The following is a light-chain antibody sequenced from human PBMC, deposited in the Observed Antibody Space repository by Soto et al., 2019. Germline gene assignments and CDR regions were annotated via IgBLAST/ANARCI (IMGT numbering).Light chain of an antibody. CDR1: SSNIGTNY. CDR3: QSYDNSLTGSVV. Sequence: QSVLTQSPSASGTPGQRVIISCSGTSSNIGTNYVYWYQQLPGTAPKVLIYSNDKRPSGVPNRFSGSKSGTSASLAITGLQAEDEADYYCQSYDNSLTGSVVFGGGTKLTVL. J-gene: IGLJ2*01. CDR2: SND. V-gene: IGLV1-47*01.